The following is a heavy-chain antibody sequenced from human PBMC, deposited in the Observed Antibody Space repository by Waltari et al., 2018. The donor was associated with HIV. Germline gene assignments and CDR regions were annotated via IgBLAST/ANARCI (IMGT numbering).Heavy chain of an antibody. V-gene: IGHV3-30-3*01. Sequence: QVQLVESGGGVVQPGRSRRLSCAASGFTFSSFGMHWVRQAPGKGLGWVAVISNDGSSKYDADSVKGRFTISRDNSKNTLYLHMNSLRAEDTAVYYCASPFYSDSTTYYYGLDYWGQGTLVTVSS. CDR3: ASPFYSDSTTYYYGLDY. D-gene: IGHD3-22*01. CDR1: GFTFSSFG. J-gene: IGHJ4*02. CDR2: ISNDGSSK.